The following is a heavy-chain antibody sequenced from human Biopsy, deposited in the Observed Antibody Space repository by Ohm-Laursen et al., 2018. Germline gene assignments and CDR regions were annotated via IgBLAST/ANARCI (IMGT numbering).Heavy chain of an antibody. D-gene: IGHD3-3*01. V-gene: IGHV1-2*02. CDR2: IYPNSGDT. J-gene: IGHJ4*02. Sequence: ASVKVSCKASGDAFLGYYLHWVRQAPGQGLEWMGSIYPNSGDTDFAQKFQGRVSMNRDTSVSTAYLELSSLRSDDTAIYYCARDLLEWSLPSWGQGTLVTVSS. CDR3: ARDLLEWSLPS. CDR1: GDAFLGYY.